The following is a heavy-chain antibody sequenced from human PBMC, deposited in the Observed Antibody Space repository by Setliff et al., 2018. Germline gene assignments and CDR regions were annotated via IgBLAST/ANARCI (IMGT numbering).Heavy chain of an antibody. Sequence: SETLSLTCTVSGTSINSYWTWIRQSPGKGLKWIGFVYSNGNKDFNPSLKSRVAFSVDTSQNHVSLKLSSVTPADTAVYFCANGWRNFDYWGQGILVTVSS. V-gene: IGHV4-59*01. CDR2: VYSNGNK. J-gene: IGHJ4*01. CDR1: GTSINSY. D-gene: IGHD6-19*01. CDR3: ANGWRNFDY.